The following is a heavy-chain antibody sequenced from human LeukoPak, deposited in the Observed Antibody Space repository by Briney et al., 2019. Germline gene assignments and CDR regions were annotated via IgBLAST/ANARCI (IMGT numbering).Heavy chain of an antibody. D-gene: IGHD6-13*01. V-gene: IGHV3-21*01. CDR3: ASPGIAAAGFDY. J-gene: IGHJ4*02. CDR2: ISSSSSYI. Sequence: PGGSLRLSYAASGFTFSSYSMNWVRQAPGKGLEWVSSISSSSSYIYYADSVKGRFTISRDNAKNSLYLQMNSLRAEDTAVYYCASPGIAAAGFDYWGQGTLVTVSS. CDR1: GFTFSSYS.